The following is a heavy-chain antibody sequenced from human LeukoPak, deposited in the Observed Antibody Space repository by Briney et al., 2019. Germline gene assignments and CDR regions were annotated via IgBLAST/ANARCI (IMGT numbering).Heavy chain of an antibody. CDR2: IKKDGSAE. CDR3: ARDVAALDY. CDR1: GFTFSSYG. J-gene: IGHJ4*02. V-gene: IGHV3-7*01. Sequence: GGSLRLSCAASGFTFSSYGMSWVRQAPGKGLEWVANIKKDGSAEYYVDSVKGRLTISRDNAKNSLYLQMNSLRAEDTAVYYCARDVAALDYWGQGTVVTVSS. D-gene: IGHD6-13*01.